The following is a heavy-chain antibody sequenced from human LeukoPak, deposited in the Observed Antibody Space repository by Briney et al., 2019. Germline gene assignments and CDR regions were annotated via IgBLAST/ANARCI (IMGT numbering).Heavy chain of an antibody. D-gene: IGHD6-13*01. CDR3: AKGRGYSSSPLDC. CDR2: ISGSGGST. J-gene: IGHJ4*02. Sequence: GGSLRLFCAASGFTFSIYAMNWVREAPGKGVEGVSAISGSGGSTYYADSVKGRFTISRDNSKNTLYLQMNSLRAEDTAVYYCAKGRGYSSSPLDCWGQGTLVTVSS. CDR1: GFTFSIYA. V-gene: IGHV3-23*01.